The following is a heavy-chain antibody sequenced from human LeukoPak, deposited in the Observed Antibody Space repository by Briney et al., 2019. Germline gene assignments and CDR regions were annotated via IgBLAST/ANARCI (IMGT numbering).Heavy chain of an antibody. CDR2: ISSSGSTI. D-gene: IGHD6-13*01. Sequence: GGSLRLSCAASGFTFSSYEMTWVRQAPGKGLEWVSYISSSGSTIYYADSVKGRFTISRDNAKNSLYLQMNSLRDTAVYYCARARRSSWNRFDYWGQGTLVTVSS. J-gene: IGHJ4*02. CDR1: GFTFSSYE. CDR3: ARARRSSWNRFDY. V-gene: IGHV3-48*03.